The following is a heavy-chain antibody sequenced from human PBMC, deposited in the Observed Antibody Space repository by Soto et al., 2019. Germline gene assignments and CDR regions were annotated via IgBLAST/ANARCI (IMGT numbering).Heavy chain of an antibody. CDR2: IHYSGST. V-gene: IGHV4-39*01. CDR3: ARHYCSGGSCYYYGVDV. Sequence: PSETLSLTCTVSGDSITSSPYYWGWVRQPPGKGLEWIGTIHYSGSTYYNPSLNCRLTISADTSKNQFSLKLSSVTAADTAVYYCARHYCSGGSCYYYGVDVWGQGTTVTVSS. D-gene: IGHD2-15*01. CDR1: GDSITSSPYY. J-gene: IGHJ6*02.